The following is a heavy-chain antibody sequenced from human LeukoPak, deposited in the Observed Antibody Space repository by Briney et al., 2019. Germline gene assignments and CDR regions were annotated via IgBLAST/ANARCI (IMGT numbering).Heavy chain of an antibody. V-gene: IGHV4-39*07. D-gene: IGHD5-18*01. CDR1: GGSISSSSYY. J-gene: IGHJ4*02. CDR3: ARALVDTAMVGGTFDY. CDR2: IYYSGST. Sequence: SETLSLTCTVSGGSISSSSYYWGWIRQPPGKGLEWIGSIYYSGSTYYNPSLKSRVTISVDTSKNQFSLKLSSVTAADTAVYYCARALVDTAMVGGTFDYWGQGTLVTVSS.